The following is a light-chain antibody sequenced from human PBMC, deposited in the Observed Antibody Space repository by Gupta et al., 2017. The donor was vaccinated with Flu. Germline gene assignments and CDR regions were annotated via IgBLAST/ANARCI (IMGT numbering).Light chain of an antibody. CDR3: ESYDGSLSGSVV. V-gene: IGLV1-40*01. CDR1: SSNIGAGYD. Sequence: QSVLPQPPSVSGAPGQRVTISCTGSSSNIGAGYDVNWYQQLPGTAPKLLMSGNINRPSGVPARFAGSKSGTSASLAITGLQAEDEADDYGESYDGSLSGSVVFGGGTRLTVL. J-gene: IGLJ2*01. CDR2: GNI.